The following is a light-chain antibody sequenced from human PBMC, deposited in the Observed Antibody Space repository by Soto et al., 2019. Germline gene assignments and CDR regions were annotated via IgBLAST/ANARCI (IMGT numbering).Light chain of an antibody. CDR3: QQYGSSRWT. CDR2: GAS. CDR1: QSVSSNY. J-gene: IGKJ1*01. V-gene: IGKV3-20*01. Sequence: ENVLTXXPXXXXLXXXEXXTLXCRASQSVSSNYLAWYQQKPGQAPRLLVYGASSRATGIPDRFSGSGSGTDFTLTISRLEPEDFAVYYCQQYGSSRWTFGQGTKVDIK.